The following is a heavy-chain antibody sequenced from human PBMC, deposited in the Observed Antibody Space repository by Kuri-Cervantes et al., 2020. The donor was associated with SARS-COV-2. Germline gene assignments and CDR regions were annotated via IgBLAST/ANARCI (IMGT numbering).Heavy chain of an antibody. CDR1: GGSFSGYY. CDR3: ARVLSSEYSYGFDY. Sequence: ESLKISCAVYGGSFSGYYWSWIRQPPGKGLEWIGEINHSGSTSYNPSLKSRVTISVDTSKNQFSLKLSSVTAADTAVYYCARVLSSEYSYGFDYWGQGTPVTVSS. J-gene: IGHJ4*02. CDR2: INHSGST. V-gene: IGHV4-34*01. D-gene: IGHD5-18*01.